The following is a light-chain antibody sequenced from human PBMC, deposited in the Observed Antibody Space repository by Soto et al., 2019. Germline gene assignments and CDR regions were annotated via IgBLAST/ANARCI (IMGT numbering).Light chain of an antibody. V-gene: IGKV1-8*01. J-gene: IGKJ1*01. CDR2: DVS. CDR1: QGISSY. Sequence: AIRMTKSPSSLSASTGASVTITGRASQGISSYLAWYQQKPGKAPKLLIYDVSSSESGVPSRFSGSGSGTEFTLTISSLQPDEFATYYCKKYNSYPWTVGQGNKVDIK. CDR3: KKYNSYPWT.